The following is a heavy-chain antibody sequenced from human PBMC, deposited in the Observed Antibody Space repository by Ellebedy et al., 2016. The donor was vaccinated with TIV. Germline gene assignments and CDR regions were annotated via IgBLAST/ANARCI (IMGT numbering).Heavy chain of an antibody. D-gene: IGHD5-18*01. V-gene: IGHV4-59*08. CDR2: IYYSGST. J-gene: IGHJ4*02. Sequence: MPSETLSLTCTVSGGSISSYYWSWIRQPPGKGLEWIGYIYYSGSTNYNPSLKSRVTISVDTSKNQFSLKLSSVTAADTAVYYCARSLDTAMANYDYWGQGTLVTVSS. CDR3: ARSLDTAMANYDY. CDR1: GGSISSYY.